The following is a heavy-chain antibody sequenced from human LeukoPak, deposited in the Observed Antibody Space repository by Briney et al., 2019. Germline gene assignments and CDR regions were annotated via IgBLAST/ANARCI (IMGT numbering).Heavy chain of an antibody. CDR2: ISAYNGNT. J-gene: IGHJ5*02. CDR3: ARVWGPIVVVVAATSKEFDP. Sequence: ASVKVSCKASGYTFTSYGISWVRQAPGQGLEWMGWISAYNGNTNYAQKLQGRVTMTTDTSTSTAYMELRSLRSDDTAVYYCARVWGPIVVVVAATSKEFDPWGQGTLVTVSS. V-gene: IGHV1-18*01. D-gene: IGHD2-15*01. CDR1: GYTFTSYG.